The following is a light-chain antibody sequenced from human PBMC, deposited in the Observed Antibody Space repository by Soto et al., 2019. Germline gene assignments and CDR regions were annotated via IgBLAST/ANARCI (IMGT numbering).Light chain of an antibody. CDR2: AAS. CDR3: QQANSFPIT. V-gene: IGKV1-12*01. J-gene: IGKJ5*01. Sequence: EIPMTQSPSCVSACVGDRVNIXWRASHGVISGIGWWQKKPGKAPNLLIYAASSLQRGGPSSFSGSESGTAFTPTISSLQPEDCAIYFGQQANSFPITFGQGTRLEIK. CDR1: HGVISG.